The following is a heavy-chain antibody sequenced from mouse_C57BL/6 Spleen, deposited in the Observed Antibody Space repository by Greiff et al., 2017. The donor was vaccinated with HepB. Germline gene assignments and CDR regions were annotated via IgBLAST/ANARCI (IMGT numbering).Heavy chain of an antibody. Sequence: VQLQQSGPELVKPGASVKISCKASGYSFTGYYMNWVKQSPEKSLEWIGEINPSTGGTTYNQKFKAKATLTVDKSSSTAYMQLKSLPSEDSAVYYCARSRGDYWGQGTSVTVSS. CDR2: INPSTGGT. D-gene: IGHD3-1*01. CDR1: GYSFTGYY. CDR3: ARSRGDY. V-gene: IGHV1-42*01. J-gene: IGHJ4*01.